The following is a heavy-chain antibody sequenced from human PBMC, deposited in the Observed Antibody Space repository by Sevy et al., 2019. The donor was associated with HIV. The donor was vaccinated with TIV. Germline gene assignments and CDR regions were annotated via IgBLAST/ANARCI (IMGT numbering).Heavy chain of an antibody. CDR1: GGSFSSYY. CDR3: AREGTATVGQNAFDI. J-gene: IGHJ3*02. D-gene: IGHD1-1*01. Sequence: SETLSLTCVVYGGSFSSYYWSWIRQAPGKGLEWIGEINQSGSTNYNPSLKSRVTISVDTSKNQFSLQLSSVTAADTDVYYCAREGTATVGQNAFDIWGQGTMVTVSS. CDR2: INQSGST. V-gene: IGHV4-34*01.